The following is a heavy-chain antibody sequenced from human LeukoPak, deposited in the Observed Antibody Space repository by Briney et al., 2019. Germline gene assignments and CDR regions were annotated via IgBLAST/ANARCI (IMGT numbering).Heavy chain of an antibody. CDR2: MYHTGDT. CDR3: ARRGVGGSFDY. J-gene: IGHJ4*02. D-gene: IGHD1-26*01. Sequence: SETLSLTCTVSGDSISSYYWSWIRQPPGKGLEWIAYMYHTGDTNYNPSLKSRVTMSVDTSKNQFSLKVTSVTAADTAAYYCARRGVGGSFDYWGQGTLVTVSS. V-gene: IGHV4-59*08. CDR1: GDSISSYY.